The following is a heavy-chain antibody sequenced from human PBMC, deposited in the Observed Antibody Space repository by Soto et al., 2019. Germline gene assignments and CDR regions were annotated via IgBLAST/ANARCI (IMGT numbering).Heavy chain of an antibody. J-gene: IGHJ6*02. Sequence: SETLSLTCTVSGGSISSGDYYWSWIRQATEKGLEWIGYIYYSGSTYYNPSLKSRVTISVDTSKNQFSLKLSSVTAADTAVYYCARAGGNFYYYYCMDVCGQGTTFTVSS. CDR2: IYYSGST. CDR3: ARAGGNFYYYYCMDV. V-gene: IGHV4-30-4*01. CDR1: GGSISSGDYY. D-gene: IGHD1-26*01.